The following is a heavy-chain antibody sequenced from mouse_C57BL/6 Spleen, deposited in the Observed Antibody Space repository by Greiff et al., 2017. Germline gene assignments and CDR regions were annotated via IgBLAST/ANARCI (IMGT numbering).Heavy chain of an antibody. CDR1: GYTFTDYE. J-gene: IGHJ2*01. CDR2: IDPESGGT. V-gene: IGHV1-15*01. CDR3: TRKLGY. Sequence: QVQLQQSGAELVRPGASVTLSCKASGYTFTDYEMHWVKQTPVHGLEWIGAIDPESGGTAYNQKFKGKAILTADKSSSTAYMELRSLVSEGSAVYYCTRKLGYWGQSTTLTGSS.